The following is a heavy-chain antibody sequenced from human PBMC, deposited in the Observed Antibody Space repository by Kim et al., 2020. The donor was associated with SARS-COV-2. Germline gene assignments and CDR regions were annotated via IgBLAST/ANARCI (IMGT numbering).Heavy chain of an antibody. V-gene: IGHV3-15*01. J-gene: IGHJ4*02. Sequence: GGSLRLSCAASGLSFKDAWMSWVRQAPGKGLEWVGRIKSKTDGGTIDYAAFVKGRFSISRYETKNTLYLQMDSLKIEDTAFYYCTTLLYGSGSSFDHWGQGTVVTVSS. CDR3: TTLLYGSGSSFDH. CDR2: IKSKTDGGTI. D-gene: IGHD3-10*01. CDR1: GLSFKDAW.